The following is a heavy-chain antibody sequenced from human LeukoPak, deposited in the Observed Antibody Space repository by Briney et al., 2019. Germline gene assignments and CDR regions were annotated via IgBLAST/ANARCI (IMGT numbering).Heavy chain of an antibody. Sequence: GGSLRLSCAASGFTFSDYYMSWIRQAPGKGLEWVSYISSSGSTIYYADSVKGRFTISRDNAKNSLYQQMNSLRAEDTAVYYCARGNSYCSGGSCYHVAYYYYGMDVWGQGTTVTVSS. CDR3: ARGNSYCSGGSCYHVAYYYYGMDV. D-gene: IGHD2-15*01. J-gene: IGHJ6*02. CDR2: ISSSGSTI. CDR1: GFTFSDYY. V-gene: IGHV3-11*04.